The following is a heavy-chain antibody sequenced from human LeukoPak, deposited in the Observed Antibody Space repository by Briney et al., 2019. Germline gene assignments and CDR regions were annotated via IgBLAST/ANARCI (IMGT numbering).Heavy chain of an antibody. CDR1: GFTFSSYS. CDR3: ARGPSGWLDRFDP. D-gene: IGHD6-19*01. J-gene: IGHJ5*02. CDR2: ISSRSSYI. V-gene: IGHV3-21*01. Sequence: PGGSLRLSCAASGFTFSSYSMTWVRQAPGKGLEWVSSISSRSSYIYYADSVKGRFTISRDNAKNSLYLQMNSLRAEDTAVYYCARGPSGWLDRFDPWGQGTLVTVSS.